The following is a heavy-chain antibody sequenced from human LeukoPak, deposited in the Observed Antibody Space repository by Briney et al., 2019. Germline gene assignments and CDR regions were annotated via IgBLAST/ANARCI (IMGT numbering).Heavy chain of an antibody. V-gene: IGHV4-59*01. D-gene: IGHD1-26*01. CDR3: ARSVGATYFDY. CDR2: IYYSGST. J-gene: IGHJ4*02. CDR1: GGSISSYY. Sequence: SETLSLTCTVSGGSISSYYWSWIRQPPGKGLEWIGYIYYSGSTNYNPSLKSRVTISVDTSKNQFSLKPSSVTAADTAVYYCARSVGATYFDYWGQGTLVTVSS.